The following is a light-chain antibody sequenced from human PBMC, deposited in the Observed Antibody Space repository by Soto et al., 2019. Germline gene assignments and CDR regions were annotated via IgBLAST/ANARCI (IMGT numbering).Light chain of an antibody. CDR1: SSSIGSNP. V-gene: IGLV1-44*01. Sequence: QSVLTQPPSASGTPGQRVTISCSGTSSSIGSNPVNWYQHLPGTAPKLLIYTNDQRPSGVPDRFSGSKSGTSASLAINGLQSDDEADYYCATWDDSLNGWVFGGGTKLTVL. CDR2: TND. CDR3: ATWDDSLNGWV. J-gene: IGLJ3*02.